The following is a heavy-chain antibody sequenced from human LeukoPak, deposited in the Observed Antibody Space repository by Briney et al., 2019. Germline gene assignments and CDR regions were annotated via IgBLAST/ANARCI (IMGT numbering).Heavy chain of an antibody. Sequence: SETLSLTCTASGGNISSGDYTWIWIRQPPGKDLEWIGYIYYSGSTYYNSSLKSRVTISVDTSKNQFSLKLSYVTDADTAVYYCATGVKSAVTTYFDYWGQGTLVTVSS. V-gene: IGHV4-30-4*01. D-gene: IGHD4-17*01. CDR3: ATGVKSAVTTYFDY. CDR1: GGNISSGDYT. CDR2: IYYSGST. J-gene: IGHJ4*02.